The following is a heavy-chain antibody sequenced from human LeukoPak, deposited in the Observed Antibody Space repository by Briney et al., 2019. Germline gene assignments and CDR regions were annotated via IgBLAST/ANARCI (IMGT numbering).Heavy chain of an antibody. D-gene: IGHD1-26*01. CDR2: ISGSGGST. V-gene: IGHV3-23*01. CDR1: GFTFSRYA. J-gene: IGHJ4*02. CDR3: ANGGSYHYYFDY. Sequence: GALRLSRAGSGFTFSRYAMSWGRQAPGEGVGWVSAISGSGGSTYYADSVKGRFTISRDNSKNTLYLQMNSLRAEDTAVYYCANGGSYHYYFDYWGQGTLVTVSS.